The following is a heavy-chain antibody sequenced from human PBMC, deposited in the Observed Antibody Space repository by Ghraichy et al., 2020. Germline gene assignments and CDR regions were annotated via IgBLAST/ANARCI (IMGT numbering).Heavy chain of an antibody. D-gene: IGHD2-2*02. CDR3: ARGRRHPDNTCIGN. CDR2: ISRSSSNT. CDR1: GFTFSDYN. V-gene: IGHV3-11*05. Sequence: GGSLRLSCAASGFTFSDYNMPWIRQAPGKGLEWVSYISRSSSNTNYAASAKGRFTISRDNAKNSLYLQMNSLRAEDTAFYYCARGRRHPDNTCIGNWGQGTLVTVSS. J-gene: IGHJ1*01.